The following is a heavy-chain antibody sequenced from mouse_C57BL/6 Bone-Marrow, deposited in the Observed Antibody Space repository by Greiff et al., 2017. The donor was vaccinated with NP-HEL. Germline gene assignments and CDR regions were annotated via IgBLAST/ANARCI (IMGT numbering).Heavy chain of an antibody. CDR2: ISGGGGNT. CDR3: ARRGYGSFYYAMDY. V-gene: IGHV5-9*01. J-gene: IGHJ4*01. D-gene: IGHD1-1*01. Sequence: DVKLVESGGGLVKPGGSLKLSCAASGFTFSSYTMSWVRQTPEKRLEWVATISGGGGNTYYPDSVKGRFTISRDNAKNTLYLQMSSLRSEDTALYYCARRGYGSFYYAMDYWGQGTSVTVSS. CDR1: GFTFSSYT.